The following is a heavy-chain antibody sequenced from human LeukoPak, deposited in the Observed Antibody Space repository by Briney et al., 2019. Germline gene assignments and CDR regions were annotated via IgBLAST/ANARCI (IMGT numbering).Heavy chain of an antibody. V-gene: IGHV3-23*01. CDR2: ISGSGGST. CDR3: AKGRSSSSIFDD. Sequence: GGSLTLSCAASGFTLSSYVMSWVRQAPARGREWVSGISGSGGSTYYTDSVKGRFTISRGNFKNTLYLQMNSPRAEDTAVYYCAKGRSSSSIFDDWGQGTLVTVSS. J-gene: IGHJ4*02. CDR1: GFTLSSYV. D-gene: IGHD6-6*01.